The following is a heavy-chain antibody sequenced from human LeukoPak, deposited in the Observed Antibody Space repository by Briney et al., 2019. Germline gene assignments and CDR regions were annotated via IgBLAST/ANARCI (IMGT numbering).Heavy chain of an antibody. CDR1: GFTFNSYS. J-gene: IGHJ6*02. CDR2: ISSSSSYI. V-gene: IGHV3-21*01. CDR3: ARDRHKYYYGMDV. Sequence: GGSLRLSCAASGFTFNSYSMNWVRQAPGKGLEWVSSISSSSSYIYYADSVKGRFTISRDNAKNSLYLQMNSLRAEDTAVYYCARDRHKYYYGMDVWGQGTTVTVSS.